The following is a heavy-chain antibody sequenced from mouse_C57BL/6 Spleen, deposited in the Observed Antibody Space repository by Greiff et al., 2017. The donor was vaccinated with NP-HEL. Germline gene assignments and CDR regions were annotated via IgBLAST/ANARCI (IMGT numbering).Heavy chain of an antibody. CDR1: GYTFTSYW. V-gene: IGHV1-50*01. D-gene: IGHD2-3*01. CDR3: AGYYPWFAY. Sequence: VQLQQPGAELVKPGASVKLSCKASGYTFTSYWMQWVKQRPGQGLEWIGEIDPSDSYTNYNQKFKGKATLTVDTSSSTAYMQLSSLTSEDSAVYYCAGYYPWFAYWGQGTLVTVSA. CDR2: IDPSDSYT. J-gene: IGHJ3*01.